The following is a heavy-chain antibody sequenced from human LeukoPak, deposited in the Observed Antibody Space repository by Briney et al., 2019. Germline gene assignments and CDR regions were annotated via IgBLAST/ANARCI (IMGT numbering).Heavy chain of an antibody. CDR3: ARRGGGIYFDY. J-gene: IGHJ4*02. V-gene: IGHV4-59*08. D-gene: IGHD2-15*01. CDR1: GCSISSYY. Sequence: SETLSLTCTVSGCSISSYYWSWIRQPPGKGLEWIGYIYCSGGTNYNPSLKSRVTISVDTSTNQFSLQLSSVTAADTAVYYCARRGGGIYFDYWGQGTLVTVSS. CDR2: IYCSGGT.